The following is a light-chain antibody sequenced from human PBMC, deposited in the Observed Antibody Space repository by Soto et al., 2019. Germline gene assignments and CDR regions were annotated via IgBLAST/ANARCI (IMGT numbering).Light chain of an antibody. CDR2: EVN. CDR3: SSYSISKAYL. V-gene: IGLV2-14*01. Sequence: QSVLTQPAAVSGSPGQSITISCTGTSSDVGGYDYVSWYQLHPGKAPKLMVFEVNNRPSGVSYRFSGSKSGNTASLTISGLQAEDEADYFCSSYSISKAYLLGTGIHVTVL. CDR1: SSDVGGYDY. J-gene: IGLJ1*01.